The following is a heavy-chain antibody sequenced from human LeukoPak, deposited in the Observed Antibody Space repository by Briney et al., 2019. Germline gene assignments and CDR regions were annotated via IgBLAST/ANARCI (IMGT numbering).Heavy chain of an antibody. CDR1: GLTFSNQW. V-gene: IGHV3-15*01. Sequence: PGGSLRLSCAASGLTFSNQWMTWVRQAPGTGLKWVGRIKSKADGGTTDYSAPVKGRFIISRDDSKNTLFLQMNSLKTEDTAMYYCSTDLGPAIDYWGQGTLVTVSS. CDR3: STDLGPAIDY. CDR2: IKSKADGGTT. J-gene: IGHJ4*02.